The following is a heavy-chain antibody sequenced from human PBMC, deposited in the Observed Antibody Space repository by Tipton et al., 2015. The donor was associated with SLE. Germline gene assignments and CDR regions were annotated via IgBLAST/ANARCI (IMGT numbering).Heavy chain of an antibody. CDR3: AWGPYGYYYGMDV. Sequence: SLRLSCAASGFTFSSYEMNWVRQAPGKGLEWVSSISSSSSYIYYADSVKGRFTISRDNAKNSLYLQMNSLRAEDTAVYYCAWGPYGYYYGMDVWGQGTTVTVSS. D-gene: IGHD4-17*01. V-gene: IGHV3-21*01. CDR1: GFTFSSYE. J-gene: IGHJ6*02. CDR2: ISSSSSYI.